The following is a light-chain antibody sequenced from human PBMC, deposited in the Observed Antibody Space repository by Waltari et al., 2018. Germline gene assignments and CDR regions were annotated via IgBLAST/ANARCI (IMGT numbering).Light chain of an antibody. Sequence: QSALTQPASVSGSPGQSITISCTGTSSDVGAYNYVSWYQQHPGTAPKLMIYDVSNRPAGVSGRFSGSNSGNTASLTISVLQAEDEAYYSCGSYTSGSTLWVFGGGTKLTVL. CDR3: GSYTSGSTLWV. V-gene: IGLV2-14*03. CDR1: SSDVGAYNY. CDR2: DVS. J-gene: IGLJ3*02.